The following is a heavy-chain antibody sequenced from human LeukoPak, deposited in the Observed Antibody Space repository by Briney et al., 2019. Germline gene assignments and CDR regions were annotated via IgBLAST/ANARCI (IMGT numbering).Heavy chain of an antibody. CDR2: IYYSGST. J-gene: IGHJ4*02. D-gene: IGHD2-8*02. CDR3: AREDTGGLDY. Sequence: ETLSLTCTVSGGSISSYYWSWIRQPPGKGLEWIGYIYYSGSTNYNPSLKSRVTISVDTSKNQFSLKLSSVTAADTAVYYCAREDTGGLDYWGQGILVTVSP. V-gene: IGHV4-59*01. CDR1: GGSISSYY.